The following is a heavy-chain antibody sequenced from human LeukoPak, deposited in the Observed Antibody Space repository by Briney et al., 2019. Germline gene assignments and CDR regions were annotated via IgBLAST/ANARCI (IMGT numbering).Heavy chain of an antibody. D-gene: IGHD4-17*01. V-gene: IGHV3-30*18. CDR1: GFTFSSYG. CDR3: AKDTSTVTPYYFDY. J-gene: IGHJ4*02. CDR2: ISYDGSNK. Sequence: PGGSLRLSCAASGFTFSSYGMHWVRQAPGKGLEWVAVISYDGSNKYYADSVKGRFTISRDNSKNTLYLQMTSLRAEDTAVYYCAKDTSTVTPYYFDYWGQGTLVTVSS.